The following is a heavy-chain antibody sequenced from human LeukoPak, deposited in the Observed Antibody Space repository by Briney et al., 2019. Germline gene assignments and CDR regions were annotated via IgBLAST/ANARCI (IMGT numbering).Heavy chain of an antibody. D-gene: IGHD3-16*02. V-gene: IGHV3-30*18. CDR2: ISYAGSNK. J-gene: IGHJ4*02. CDR1: GFTFRSYG. CDR3: AKEGPYYDYVWGSYRPTYFDY. Sequence: PGGSLRLSCAASGFTFRSYGMHWVRQAPGKGLEWVAVISYAGSNKYYADSVKGRFTISRDNSKNTLYLQMNSLRAEDTAVYYCAKEGPYYDYVWGSYRPTYFDYWGQGTLVTVSS.